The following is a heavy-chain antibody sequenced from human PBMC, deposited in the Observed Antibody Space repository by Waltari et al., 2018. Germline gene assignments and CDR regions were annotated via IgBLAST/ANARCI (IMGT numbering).Heavy chain of an antibody. Sequence: QVQLQQWGAGLLKPSETLSLTCAVDGGSFSGFYWSWIRQPPGKGLEWVGEINHFGRTNYNPSLKSRVTISVDTSKNQFSLKMSSVTAADTAIYYCARDLPSIVGFGELLFRFDPWGQGTLVTVSS. D-gene: IGHD3-10*01. CDR3: ARDLPSIVGFGELLFRFDP. V-gene: IGHV4-34*01. J-gene: IGHJ5*02. CDR1: GGSFSGFY. CDR2: INHFGRT.